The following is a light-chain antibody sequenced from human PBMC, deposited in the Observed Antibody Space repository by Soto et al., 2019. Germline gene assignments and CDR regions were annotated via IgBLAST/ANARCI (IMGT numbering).Light chain of an antibody. J-gene: IGKJ4*01. CDR3: QQYNHWPRMLS. V-gene: IGKV3D-15*01. Sequence: EIVMTQSPPTLSVSPGERATLSCRASQSVGSKLAWYQQRPGQAPRLLIYDASNRATGIPARFSGSGSGTEFSLTISSLQSEDFAIYYCQQYNHWPRMLSFGGGTKVDIK. CDR2: DAS. CDR1: QSVGSK.